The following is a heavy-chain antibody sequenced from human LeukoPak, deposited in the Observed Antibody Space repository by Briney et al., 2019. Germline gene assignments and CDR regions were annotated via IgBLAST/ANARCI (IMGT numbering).Heavy chain of an antibody. CDR1: GGSFSGYY. V-gene: IGHV4-34*01. J-gene: IGHJ5*02. CDR3: ARGLTPRYCSSTSCYFDWFDP. D-gene: IGHD2-2*01. Sequence: PSETLSLTCAVYGGSFSGYYWSWIRQPPGKGLEWIGEINHSGSTNYNPSLKSRVTISVDTSKNQFSLKLSSVTAADTAVYYCARGLTPRYCSSTSCYFDWFDPWGQGTLVTASS. CDR2: INHSGST.